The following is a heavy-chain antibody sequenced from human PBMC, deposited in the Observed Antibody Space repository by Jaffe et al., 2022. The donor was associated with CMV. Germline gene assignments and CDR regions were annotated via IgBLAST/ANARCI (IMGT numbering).Heavy chain of an antibody. V-gene: IGHV4-59*01. Sequence: QVQLQESGPGLVKPSETLSLTCIVSGGSINSSYWSWIRQPPGKRLEWIGYIYYTGSTNYNPSLKSRVTISVDTSKNQFSLKLSSVTAADTAVYYCAREYPHQLLRRWDLNDAFDIWGQGTMVTVSS. CDR2: IYYTGST. J-gene: IGHJ3*02. D-gene: IGHD2-15*01. CDR3: AREYPHQLLRRWDLNDAFDI. CDR1: GGSINSSY.